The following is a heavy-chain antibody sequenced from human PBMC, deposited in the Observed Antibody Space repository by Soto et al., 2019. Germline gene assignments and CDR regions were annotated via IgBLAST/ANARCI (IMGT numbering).Heavy chain of an antibody. CDR2: ISGSGHNT. D-gene: IGHD5-12*01. J-gene: IGHJ4*02. Sequence: GSLRLSCAASGFSFIDFAMSWVRQAPGKGLEWVSAISGSGHNTYYTESLKGRFTISRDNSKNTLSLQVKSLRAEDTAVYYCALSGYDYVVVDYWGQGTLVTVSS. V-gene: IGHV3-23*01. CDR1: GFSFIDFA. CDR3: ALSGYDYVVVDY.